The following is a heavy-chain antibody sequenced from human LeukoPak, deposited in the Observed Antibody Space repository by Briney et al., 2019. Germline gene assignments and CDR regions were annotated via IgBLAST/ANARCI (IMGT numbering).Heavy chain of an antibody. Sequence: PSETLSLTCTVSGASISSYYWSWIRQPPGKGLEWIGYIYYSGSTNYNPSLKSRVTISVDTSKNQFSLKLSSVTAADTAVYYCARTGPRGSSSWYGYWGQGTLVTVSS. CDR1: GASISSYY. D-gene: IGHD6-13*01. CDR3: ARTGPRGSSSWYGY. J-gene: IGHJ4*02. CDR2: IYYSGST. V-gene: IGHV4-59*01.